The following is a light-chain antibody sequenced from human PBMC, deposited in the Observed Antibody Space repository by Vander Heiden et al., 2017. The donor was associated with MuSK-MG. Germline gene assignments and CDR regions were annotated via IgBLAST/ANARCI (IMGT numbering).Light chain of an antibody. J-gene: IGLJ2*01. V-gene: IGLV2-11*01. CDR2: DVT. CDR3: SSYAGSYTLV. Sequence: QSALTQPRPVSGSPGQSVTISCTGTSRDVGGYNYVSWYQHHPGKAPQLMIYDVTKRPSGAPDRFSGSKSGNTASLTISGLQAEDEADYYCSSYAGSYTLVFGGGTKLTVL. CDR1: SRDVGGYNY.